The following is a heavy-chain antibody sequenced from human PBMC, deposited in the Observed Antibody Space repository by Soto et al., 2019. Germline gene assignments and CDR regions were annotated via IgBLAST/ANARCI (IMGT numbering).Heavy chain of an antibody. V-gene: IGHV4-59*01. CDR1: GGSMSEYF. D-gene: IGHD3-10*01. CDR2: IYYLGST. Sequence: ASERLSLTCSVSGGSMSEYFWSWIRQSPGKGLEWIGYIYYLGSTDYNPSLKSRVTISVDTSKRQFSLRLTSVTAADTAVYYCARDGYDGSGSPYPAYWGPGTQITVSS. CDR3: ARDGYDGSGSPYPAY. J-gene: IGHJ4*02.